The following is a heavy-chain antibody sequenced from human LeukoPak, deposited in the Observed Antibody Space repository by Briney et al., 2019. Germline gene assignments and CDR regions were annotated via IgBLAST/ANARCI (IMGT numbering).Heavy chain of an antibody. V-gene: IGHV4-59*04. CDR2: IYYSGST. J-gene: IGHJ4*02. Sequence: SETLSLTCTVSGGSISSYYWSWIRQPPGKGLEWIGYIYYSGSTYYNPSLKSRVTISVDTSKNQFSLKLSSVTAADTAVYYCASRRVMVRGVMLDYWGQGTLVTVSS. CDR1: GGSISSYY. D-gene: IGHD3-10*01. CDR3: ASRRVMVRGVMLDY.